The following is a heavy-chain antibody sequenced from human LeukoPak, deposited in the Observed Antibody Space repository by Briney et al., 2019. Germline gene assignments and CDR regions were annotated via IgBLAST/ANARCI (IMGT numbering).Heavy chain of an antibody. D-gene: IGHD6-13*01. J-gene: IGHJ6*02. CDR2: INPSGGST. V-gene: IGHV1-46*01. Sequence: ASVKVSCKASGYTFTSYYMHWVRQAPGQGLEWMGIINPSGGSTSYARKFQGRVTMTRDTSTNTVYMELSSLRSEDTAVYYCARDSGIGSSSWWIYYYYGMDVWGQGTTVTVSS. CDR3: ARDSGIGSSSWWIYYYYGMDV. CDR1: GYTFTSYY.